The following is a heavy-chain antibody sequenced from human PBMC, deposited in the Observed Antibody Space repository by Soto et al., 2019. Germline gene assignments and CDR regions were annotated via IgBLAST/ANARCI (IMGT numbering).Heavy chain of an antibody. CDR3: AKDWSPFDT. J-gene: IGHJ5*02. CDR1: GFTFSSYA. CDR2: ISDRGGST. Sequence: PGGSLRLSCAASGFTFSSYAMSWVRQAPGKGLEWVSGISDRGGSTYYADSVRGRFTVSRDNSKNTLYLQMNSLRPEDTAVYYCAKDWSPFDTWGQGTLVTVSS. D-gene: IGHD3-3*01. V-gene: IGHV3-23*01.